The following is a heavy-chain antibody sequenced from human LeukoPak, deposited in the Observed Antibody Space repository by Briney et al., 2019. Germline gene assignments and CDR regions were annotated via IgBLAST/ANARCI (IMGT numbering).Heavy chain of an antibody. D-gene: IGHD3-22*01. CDR2: ISSSSSTI. J-gene: IGHJ4*02. CDR1: GFTFSSYS. CDR3: ARYYYDSSGYYYFDY. V-gene: IGHV3-48*01. Sequence: GGSLRLSCAASGFTFSSYSMNWVPQAPGKGLEWVSYISSSSSTIYYADSVKGRFTISRDNSKNTLYLQMNSLRTEDTAVYSCARYYYDSSGYYYFDYWGQGTLVTVSS.